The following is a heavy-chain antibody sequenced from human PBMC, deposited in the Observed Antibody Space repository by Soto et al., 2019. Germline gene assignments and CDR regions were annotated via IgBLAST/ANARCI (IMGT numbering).Heavy chain of an antibody. CDR3: AREAGDYGHLYFDY. CDR1: GDTFSSYA. Sequence: QLVQSGPEVKKPGSSVKVSCKSVGDTFSSYAVSWVRQAPGQGLEWMGGIIPTFGTVNYAQKFQGRATITADESTRLSYMELSSLKSEDTAVYYCAREAGDYGHLYFDYWGQGTLISVSS. D-gene: IGHD3-10*01. V-gene: IGHV1-69*01. J-gene: IGHJ4*02. CDR2: IIPTFGTV.